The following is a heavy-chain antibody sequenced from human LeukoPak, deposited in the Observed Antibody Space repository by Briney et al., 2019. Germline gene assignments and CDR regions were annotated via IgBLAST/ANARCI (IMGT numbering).Heavy chain of an antibody. CDR1: GYSISSGYY. V-gene: IGHV4-61*01. CDR2: IYYSGST. CDR3: ARGPLGAPSDY. Sequence: PSETLSLTCTVSGYSISSGYYWSWIRQPPGKGLEWIGYIYYSGSTNYNPSLKSRVTISVDTSKNQFSLKLSSVTAADTAVYYCARGPLGAPSDYWGQGTLVTVSS. J-gene: IGHJ4*02. D-gene: IGHD1-26*01.